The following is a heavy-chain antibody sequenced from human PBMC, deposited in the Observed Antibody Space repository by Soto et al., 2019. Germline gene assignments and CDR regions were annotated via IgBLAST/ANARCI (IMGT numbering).Heavy chain of an antibody. D-gene: IGHD6-13*01. V-gene: IGHV4-59*12. J-gene: IGHJ6*02. CDR3: AMYSSSWSSDNYYYYGMDV. CDR2: IYYTGST. Sequence: SETLSLTCTVSGGSISSYYWSRIRQPPGKGLEWIGYIYYTGSTYYNPSLKSRVIISVDTSKNQFSLKLSSVTAADTAVYYCAMYSSSWSSDNYYYYGMDVWGQGTTVTVSS. CDR1: GGSISSYY.